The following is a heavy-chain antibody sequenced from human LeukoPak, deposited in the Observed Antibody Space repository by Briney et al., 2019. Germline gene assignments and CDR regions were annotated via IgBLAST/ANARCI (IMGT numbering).Heavy chain of an antibody. D-gene: IGHD6-13*01. V-gene: IGHV3-7*04. Sequence: ETLSLTCTVSGGSISSYYWSWIRQPAGKGLEWVASIKQDGSEKYYVDSVKGRFTISGDNAKNSLYLQMNSLRAEDTAVYYCARGHSSSPNWFDPWGQGTLVTVSS. CDR2: IKQDGSEK. CDR3: ARGHSSSPNWFDP. CDR1: GGSISSYY. J-gene: IGHJ5*02.